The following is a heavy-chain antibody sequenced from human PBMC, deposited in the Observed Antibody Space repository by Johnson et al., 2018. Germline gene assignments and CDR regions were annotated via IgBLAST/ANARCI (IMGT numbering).Heavy chain of an antibody. D-gene: IGHD3-22*01. V-gene: IGHV3-23*04. J-gene: IGHJ6*03. Sequence: EVQLVESGGGLVQPGGSXRLSCAASGFTFSSYAMTWVRQAPGKGLEWVSGIKTGGSTYYGDSVKGRFPTPRDNSKNSLYLQMNSLRDGETAVYYCARSYYYESSGHRYYYYRDVWGKGTTVTVS. CDR1: GFTFSSYA. CDR2: IKTGGST. CDR3: ARSYYYESSGHRYYYYRDV.